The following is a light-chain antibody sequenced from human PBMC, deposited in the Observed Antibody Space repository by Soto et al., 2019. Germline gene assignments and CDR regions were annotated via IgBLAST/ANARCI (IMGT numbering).Light chain of an antibody. CDR1: QSVLYSSNNKNY. V-gene: IGKV4-1*01. J-gene: IGKJ3*01. CDR3: QQYYNTPFT. Sequence: DFVMTQSPDSLAVSLGERATINCKSSQSVLYSSNNKNYLAWYQQKPGQPPKLLIYWASTRESGVPDRFSGSGSGTDFTLTISRLQAEDVAVYYCQQYYNTPFTFGPGTKVDIK. CDR2: WAS.